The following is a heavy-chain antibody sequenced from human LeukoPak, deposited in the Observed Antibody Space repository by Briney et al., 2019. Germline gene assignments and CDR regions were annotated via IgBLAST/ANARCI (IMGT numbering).Heavy chain of an antibody. CDR1: GGTFSSYA. D-gene: IGHD3-10*01. Sequence: SVKVSCKASGGTFSSYAISWVRQAPGQGLEWMGGIIPIFGTANYAQKFQGRVTITADESTSTAYMELSSLRSEDTAVYYCAGITMVRGVITSPLYYYYYMDVWGKGTTVTVSS. V-gene: IGHV1-69*13. CDR2: IIPIFGTA. CDR3: AGITMVRGVITSPLYYYYYMDV. J-gene: IGHJ6*03.